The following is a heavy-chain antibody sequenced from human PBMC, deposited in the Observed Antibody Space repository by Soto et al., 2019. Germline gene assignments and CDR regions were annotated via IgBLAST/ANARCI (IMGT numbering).Heavy chain of an antibody. D-gene: IGHD3-22*01. CDR3: ARNYYDSSGYPPVLKY. Sequence: PGGSLRLSCAASGFTFSRYAMSWFRQAPWKWLEWVSAISGSGGSTYYADSVKGRFTISRDNSKNTLYLQMNSLRAEDTAVYYCARNYYDSSGYPPVLKYWGQGTLVTVSS. J-gene: IGHJ4*02. CDR1: GFTFSRYA. V-gene: IGHV3-23*01. CDR2: ISGSGGST.